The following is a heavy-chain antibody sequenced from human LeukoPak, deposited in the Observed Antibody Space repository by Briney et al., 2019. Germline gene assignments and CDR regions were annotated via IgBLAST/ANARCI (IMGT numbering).Heavy chain of an antibody. V-gene: IGHV3-21*01. CDR2: ISSSSSYI. CDR3: ARAAYSSSWYDY. Sequence: GGSLRLSCAASGFTFSSYSTDWVRQAPGKGLEWVSSISSSSSYIYYADSVKGRFTISRDNAKNSLYLQMNSLRAEDTAVYYCARAAYSSSWYDYWGQGTLVTVSS. J-gene: IGHJ4*02. CDR1: GFTFSSYS. D-gene: IGHD6-13*01.